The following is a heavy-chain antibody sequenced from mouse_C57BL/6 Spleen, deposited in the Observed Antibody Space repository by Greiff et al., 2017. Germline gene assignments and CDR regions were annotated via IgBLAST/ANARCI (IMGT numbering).Heavy chain of an antibody. V-gene: IGHV2-6*03. CDR3: ARSSDYRFFYWYFDV. J-gene: IGHJ1*03. D-gene: IGHD2-4*01. CDR2: IWSDGST. Sequence: QVQLQQSGPGLVAPSQSLSITCTVSGFSLTSYGVHWVRQPPGKGLEWLVVIWSDGSTTYNSALKSRLSISKDNSKSQVFLKMNSLQTDDTAMYYCARSSDYRFFYWYFDVWGTGTTVTVSS. CDR1: GFSLTSYG.